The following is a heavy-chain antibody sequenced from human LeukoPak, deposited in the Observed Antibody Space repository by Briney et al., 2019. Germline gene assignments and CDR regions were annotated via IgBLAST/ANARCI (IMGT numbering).Heavy chain of an antibody. D-gene: IGHD3-10*01. V-gene: IGHV4-59*12. J-gene: IGHJ4*02. CDR1: GGSISSYY. CDR3: ARDSWGSGSYDEDY. CDR2: IYYSGST. Sequence: KTSETLSLTCTVSGGSISSYYWSWIRQPPGKGLEWIGYIYYSGSTNYNPSLKSRVTISVDTSKNQFSLKLSSVTAADTAVYYCARDSWGSGSYDEDYWGQGTLVTVSS.